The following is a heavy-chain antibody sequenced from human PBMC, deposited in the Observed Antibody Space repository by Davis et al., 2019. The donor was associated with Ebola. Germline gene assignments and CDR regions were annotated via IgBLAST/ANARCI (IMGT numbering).Heavy chain of an antibody. CDR1: GYTFTSYG. V-gene: IGHV1-18*01. J-gene: IGHJ6*03. Sequence: ASVTVSCQASGYTFTSYGISWVRQAPGQGLEWMGWISAYNGNTNYAQKLQGRVTMTTDTSTSTAYMELRSLRSDDTAVYYCARYYDFWSGYYYYYYYMDVWGKGTTVTVSS. CDR3: ARYYDFWSGYYYYYYYMDV. D-gene: IGHD3-3*01. CDR2: ISAYNGNT.